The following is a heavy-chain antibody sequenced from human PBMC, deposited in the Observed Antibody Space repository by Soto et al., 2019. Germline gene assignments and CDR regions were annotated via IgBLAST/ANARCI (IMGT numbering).Heavy chain of an antibody. CDR1: GFTFSGSA. CDR3: TTQEGEPRRNV. Sequence: EVQLVESGGGLVQPGGSLKLSCAASGFTFSGSAIHWVRQASGKGLEWVGHIRSEVYSYATTNAASMKGRFTISRDDSKNTAYLQMSSLKTEDTAVYYCTTQEGEPRRNVWGHGTLVTVSS. V-gene: IGHV3-73*02. J-gene: IGHJ4*01. D-gene: IGHD2-21*01. CDR2: IRSEVYSYAT.